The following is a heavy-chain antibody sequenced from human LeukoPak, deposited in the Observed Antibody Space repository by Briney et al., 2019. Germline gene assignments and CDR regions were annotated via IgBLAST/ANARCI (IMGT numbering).Heavy chain of an antibody. CDR1: GFTFDDYA. V-gene: IGHV3-9*01. Sequence: GGSLRLSCAASGFTFDDYAMHWVRQAPGKGLEWVSGISWNSGSIGYADSVKGRFTISRDNAKNSLYLQMNSLRAEGTALYYCAKDRTVVPEDAFDIWGQGTMVTVSS. D-gene: IGHD2-15*01. CDR3: AKDRTVVPEDAFDI. CDR2: ISWNSGSI. J-gene: IGHJ3*02.